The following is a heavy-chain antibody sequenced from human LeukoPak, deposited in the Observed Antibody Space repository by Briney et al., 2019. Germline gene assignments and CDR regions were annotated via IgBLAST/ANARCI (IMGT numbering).Heavy chain of an antibody. Sequence: GRSLRLSCAASGFTFSSYAMHWVRQAPGKGLEWVAVISYDGSNKYYADSVKGRFTISRDNSKNTLYLQMNSLRAEDTAVYYCARLLRGPNWVDPWGQGTLVTVSS. J-gene: IGHJ5*02. D-gene: IGHD3-10*01. CDR3: ARLLRGPNWVDP. CDR2: ISYDGSNK. V-gene: IGHV3-30-3*01. CDR1: GFTFSSYA.